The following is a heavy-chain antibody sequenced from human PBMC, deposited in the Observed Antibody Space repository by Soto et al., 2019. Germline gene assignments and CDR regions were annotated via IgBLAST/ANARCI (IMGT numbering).Heavy chain of an antibody. D-gene: IGHD6-13*01. CDR1: GYTLTELS. CDR2: FDPEDGET. V-gene: IGHV1-24*01. Sequence: ASVKVSCKVSGYTLTELSMHWVRQAPGKGLEWMGGFDPEDGETIYAQKFQGRVTMTEDTSTDTAYMELSSLRSEDTAVYYCATDIAAAATFDYWGQGTLVTVSS. CDR3: ATDIAAAATFDY. J-gene: IGHJ4*02.